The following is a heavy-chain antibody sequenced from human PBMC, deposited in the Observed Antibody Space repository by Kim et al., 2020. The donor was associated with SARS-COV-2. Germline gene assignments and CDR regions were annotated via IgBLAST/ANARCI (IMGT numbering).Heavy chain of an antibody. D-gene: IGHD6-19*01. CDR1: GGSFSGYY. Sequence: SETLSLTCAVYGGSFSGYYWSWIRQPPGKGLEWIGEINHSGSTNYNPSLKSRVTISVDTSKNQFSLKLSSVTAADTAVYYCARGTRQWLSRHHYYYIDV. V-gene: IGHV4-34*01. CDR2: INHSGST. J-gene: IGHJ6*03. CDR3: ARGTRQWLSRHHYYYIDV.